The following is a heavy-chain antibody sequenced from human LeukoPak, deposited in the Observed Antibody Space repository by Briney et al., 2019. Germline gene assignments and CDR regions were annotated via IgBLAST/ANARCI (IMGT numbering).Heavy chain of an antibody. CDR2: ISGSGGST. V-gene: IGHV3-23*01. J-gene: IGHJ3*02. D-gene: IGHD3-22*01. CDR3: AKEIRNYDSSSYNWDDAFDI. Sequence: PGGSLRLSCAASGFTFSSYAMSWVRQAPGKGLEWVSAISGSGGSTYYADSVKGRFTISRDNSKNTLYLQMNSLRAEDTAVYYCAKEIRNYDSSSYNWDDAFDIWGQGTIVTVSS. CDR1: GFTFSSYA.